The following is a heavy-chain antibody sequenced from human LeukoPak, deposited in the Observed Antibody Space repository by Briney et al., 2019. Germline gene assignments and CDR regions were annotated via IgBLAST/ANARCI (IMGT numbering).Heavy chain of an antibody. CDR2: ISGETNNT. CDR3: AKRYSDGGFDP. D-gene: IGHD3-10*01. CDR1: GLTFSNSA. J-gene: IGHJ5*02. V-gene: IGHV3-23*01. Sequence: LPGGSLRLSCVASGLTFSNSAMTWVRQGPGKGLEWVSSISGETNNTYYSDSVKGRFTVSRDNSKNTVFLQMNDLTIEDTAIYYCAKRYSDGGFDPWGQGTLVTVSS.